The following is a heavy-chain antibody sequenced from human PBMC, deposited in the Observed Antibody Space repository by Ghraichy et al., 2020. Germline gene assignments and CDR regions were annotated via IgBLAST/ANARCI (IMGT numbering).Heavy chain of an antibody. CDR1: GFTFSSYS. CDR3: TRDLYF. V-gene: IGHV3-48*01. CDR2: LGSDTVTD. J-gene: IGHJ4*02. Sequence: GGYLRLSCAASGFTFSSYSMNWIRQAPGKGLQWVSYLGSDTVTDFYGDSVRGRFTISRDNAKSSLYLQMNSLRVEDTAVYYCTRDLYFWGRGTLVTVSS.